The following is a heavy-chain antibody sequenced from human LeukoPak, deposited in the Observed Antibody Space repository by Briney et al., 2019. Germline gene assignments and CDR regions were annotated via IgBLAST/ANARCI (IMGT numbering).Heavy chain of an antibody. Sequence: KSSETLSLTCTVSGGSISSYYWSWIRQPAGKGLEWIGRIDTSGNTNYKPSLKSRVTMSVDTSKNQFSLKLSSVTAADTAVYYCARAYSSSWYFNWFDPWGQGTLVTVSS. CDR3: ARAYSSSWYFNWFDP. CDR2: IDTSGNT. J-gene: IGHJ5*02. D-gene: IGHD6-13*01. V-gene: IGHV4-4*07. CDR1: GGSISSYY.